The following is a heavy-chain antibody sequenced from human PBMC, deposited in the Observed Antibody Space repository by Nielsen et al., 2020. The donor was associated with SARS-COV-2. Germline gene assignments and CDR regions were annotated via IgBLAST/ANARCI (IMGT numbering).Heavy chain of an antibody. V-gene: IGHV3-23*01. CDR1: GFTFSSYA. J-gene: IGHJ6*02. CDR2: ISGSGGST. CDR3: VKDGYSATSQDYILDV. Sequence: GESLKISCAASGFTFSSYAMSWVRQAPGKGLEWVSAISGSGGSTYYADSVKGRFTISRDNSKNRVSLQMNSLSAEDTAVYYCVKDGYSATSQDYILDVWGQGTTVTVSS. D-gene: IGHD5-12*01.